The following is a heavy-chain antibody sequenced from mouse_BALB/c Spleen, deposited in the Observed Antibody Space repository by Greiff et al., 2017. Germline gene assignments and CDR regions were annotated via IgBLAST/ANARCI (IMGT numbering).Heavy chain of an antibody. V-gene: IGHV1-54*01. Sequence: QVHVKQSGAELVRPGTSVKVSCKASGYAFTNYLIEWVKQRPGQGLEWIGVINPGSGGTNYNEKFKGKATLTADKSSSTAYMQLSSLTSDDSAVYFCAGRYGNPYAMDYWGQGTSVTVSS. D-gene: IGHD2-1*01. CDR1: GYAFTNYL. CDR3: AGRYGNPYAMDY. CDR2: INPGSGGT. J-gene: IGHJ4*01.